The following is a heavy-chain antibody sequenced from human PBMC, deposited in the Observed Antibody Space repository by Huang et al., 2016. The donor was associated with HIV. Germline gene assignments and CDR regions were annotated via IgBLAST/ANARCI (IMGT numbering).Heavy chain of an antibody. D-gene: IGHD5-18*01. V-gene: IGHV1-18*01. J-gene: IGHJ6*03. CDR3: ARGGGIQLWLLGYYYIDV. CDR1: GYTFSRFG. Sequence: QVQLVQSGAEVKKPGASVKVSCKASGYTFSRFGISWVRQAPGQGLEWVGWISVYNGNTNFAQKFQGRLTMTTDTSTSTAYMELRSLRSDDTAVYYCARGGGIQLWLLGYYYIDVWGNGTTVTVSS. CDR2: ISVYNGNT.